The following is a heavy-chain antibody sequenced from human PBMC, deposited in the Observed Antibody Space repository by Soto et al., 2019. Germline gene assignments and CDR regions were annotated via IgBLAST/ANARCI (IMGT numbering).Heavy chain of an antibody. J-gene: IGHJ4*02. CDR2: IWYDGSNA. D-gene: IGHD6-19*01. CDR1: GFTFSIFG. V-gene: IGHV3-33*01. CDR3: ARDKGSSTVVSGISQEGYFDS. Sequence: QVQLVESGGGVVQPGRSLRLSCAASGFTFSIFGMHWVRQAPVKGLEWAAIIWYDGSNAYYADSVRGRFTISRDNSKNTVYLQMNSLRAEDTAVYYCARDKGSSTVVSGISQEGYFDSWGQGTLVTASS.